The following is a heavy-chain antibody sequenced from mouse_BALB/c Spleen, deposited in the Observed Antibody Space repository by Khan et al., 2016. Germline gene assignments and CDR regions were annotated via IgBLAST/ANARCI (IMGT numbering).Heavy chain of an antibody. J-gene: IGHJ2*01. V-gene: IGHV1-9*01. CDR3: ARTDRRGYFDY. Sequence: QVQLQQSGAELMKPGASVKISCKATGYTFSSHWIEWVKQRPGHGLEWIGEILPGSGSTNYNEKFRGKDTFTADTSSNTAYMKIRSLTSEDSAVHYCARTDRRGYFDYWGQGTTLTVSS. CDR2: ILPGSGST. CDR1: GYTFSSHW.